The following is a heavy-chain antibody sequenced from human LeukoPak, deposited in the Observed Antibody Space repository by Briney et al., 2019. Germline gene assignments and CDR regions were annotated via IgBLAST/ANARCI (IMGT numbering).Heavy chain of an antibody. CDR1: GYTFTEYR. Sequence: GASVKVFCKASGYTFTEYRISWVRQAPGHGLEWMGWISPYNGNTIYPQNLQGRVTMTTDTSTTTAYMELKSLRSDDTAVYFCARNYVKDAFDMWGQGTMVTVSS. J-gene: IGHJ3*02. CDR2: ISPYNGNT. CDR3: ARNYVKDAFDM. D-gene: IGHD1-7*01. V-gene: IGHV1-18*01.